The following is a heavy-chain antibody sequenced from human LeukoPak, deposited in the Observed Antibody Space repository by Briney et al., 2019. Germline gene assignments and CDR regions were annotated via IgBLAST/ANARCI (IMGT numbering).Heavy chain of an antibody. CDR3: ARGIYDSSGYYWVFGY. V-gene: IGHV1-69*13. J-gene: IGHJ4*02. D-gene: IGHD3-22*01. Sequence: GASVKVSCKASGGTSSSYAISWVRQAPGQGLEWMGGIIPIFGTANYAQKFQGRVTITADESTGTAYMELSSLRSEDTAVYYCARGIYDSSGYYWVFGYWGQGTLVTVSS. CDR2: IIPIFGTA. CDR1: GGTSSSYA.